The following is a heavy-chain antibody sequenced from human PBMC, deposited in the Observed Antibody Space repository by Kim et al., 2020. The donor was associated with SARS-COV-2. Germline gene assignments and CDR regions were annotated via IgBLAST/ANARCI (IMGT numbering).Heavy chain of an antibody. CDR2: IYYSGST. CDR3: ARDTDSSGWYFDY. Sequence: SETLSLTCTVSGGSISSYYWSWIRQPPGKGLEWIGYIYYSGSTNYNPSLKSRVTISVDTSKNQFSLKLSSVTAADTAVYYCARDTDSSGWYFDYWGQGTLVTVSS. V-gene: IGHV4-59*01. J-gene: IGHJ4*02. D-gene: IGHD6-19*01. CDR1: GGSISSYY.